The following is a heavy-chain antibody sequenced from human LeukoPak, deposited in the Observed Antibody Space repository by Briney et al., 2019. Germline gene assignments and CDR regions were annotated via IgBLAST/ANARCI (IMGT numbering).Heavy chain of an antibody. D-gene: IGHD6-19*01. CDR3: ARDDGGGWTPADV. J-gene: IGHJ6*04. CDR1: GFTFSSYS. V-gene: IGHV3-21*01. CDR2: ISSSSSYI. Sequence: GGSLRLSCAASGFTFSSYSMNWVRQAPGKGLEWVSSISSSSSYIYYADSVKGRFTISRDNAKNSLYLQMNSLRAEDTAVYYCARDDGGGWTPADVWGKGTTVTVSS.